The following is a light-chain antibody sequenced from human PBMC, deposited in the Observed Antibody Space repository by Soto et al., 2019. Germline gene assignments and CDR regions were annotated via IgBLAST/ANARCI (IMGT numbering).Light chain of an antibody. CDR3: QHYNNWPRT. CDR2: GAS. V-gene: IGKV3-15*01. Sequence: IVMTQSPATLSVSPGERATLSCRASQSVSSNLAWYQQKPGQAPRLLIYGASTRATGIPARFSGSGSGTEFTHTISSLQSEDFAVYYCQHYNNWPRTFGQGTKVEIK. J-gene: IGKJ1*01. CDR1: QSVSSN.